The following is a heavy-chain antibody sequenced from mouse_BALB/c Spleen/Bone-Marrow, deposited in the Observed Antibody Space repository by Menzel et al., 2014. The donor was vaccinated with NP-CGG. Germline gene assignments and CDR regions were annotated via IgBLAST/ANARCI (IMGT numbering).Heavy chain of an antibody. CDR1: GYTFSSYW. Sequence: VQLQQSGAELMKPGASVNISCKATGYTFSSYWIEWVKQRPGHGLEWIGDILPGSNGANYNEKFKGKATFTADTSSNTVYMEIDSLTSEDSVVYYCAREGLSDFFAYWGQGTLVTVSA. J-gene: IGHJ3*01. CDR3: AREGLSDFFAY. CDR2: ILPGSNGA. D-gene: IGHD3-1*01. V-gene: IGHV1-9*01.